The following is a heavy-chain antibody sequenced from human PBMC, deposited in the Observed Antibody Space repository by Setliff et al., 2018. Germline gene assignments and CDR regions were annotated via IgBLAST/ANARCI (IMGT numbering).Heavy chain of an antibody. CDR2: IYYSGST. J-gene: IGHJ4*02. Sequence: SETLSLTCTVSGGSFTTYYWSWIRQSPGKGLEWIGYIYYSGSTNYNPSLKSRVSRDNSKNTVYVQMNSLRAEDTAVYYCAKDGGGTYYSRSDYWGQGTLVTVSS. D-gene: IGHD1-26*01. CDR3: AKDGGGTYYSRSDY. V-gene: IGHV4-59*12. CDR1: GGSFTTYY.